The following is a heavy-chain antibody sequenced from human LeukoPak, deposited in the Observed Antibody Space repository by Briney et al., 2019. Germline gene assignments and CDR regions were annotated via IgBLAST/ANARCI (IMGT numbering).Heavy chain of an antibody. J-gene: IGHJ4*02. CDR3: AKYGFFPYYFDY. CDR2: ISGSGGSS. V-gene: IGHV3-23*01. CDR1: GFTFSSSA. Sequence: PGGSLRLSCAASGFTFSSSAMSWVRKAPGPGLEWVSAISGSGGSSYYAYSVKGRFTISRDNFKNTLYLQMNSLRAEDTAVYYCAKYGFFPYYFDYWGQGTLVTVSS. D-gene: IGHD5-24*01.